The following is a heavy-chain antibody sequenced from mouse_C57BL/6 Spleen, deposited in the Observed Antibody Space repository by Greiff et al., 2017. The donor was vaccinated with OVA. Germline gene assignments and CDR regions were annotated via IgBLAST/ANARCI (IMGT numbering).Heavy chain of an antibody. CDR2: ISSGSSTI. CDR1: GFTFSDYG. CDR3: ARPGLAAMDY. D-gene: IGHD2-4*01. V-gene: IGHV5-17*01. Sequence: EVQVVESGGGLVKPGGSLKLSCAASGFTFSDYGMHWVRQAPEQGLEWVAYISSGSSTIYYADTVKGRFTITRDNAKNTLFLQMTSLRSEDTAMYYCARPGLAAMDYWGQGTSVTVSS. J-gene: IGHJ4*01.